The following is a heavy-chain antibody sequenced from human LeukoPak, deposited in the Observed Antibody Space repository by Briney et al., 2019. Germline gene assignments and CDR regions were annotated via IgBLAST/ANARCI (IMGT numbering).Heavy chain of an antibody. Sequence: SVKVSCKASGGTFSSYAISWVRQAPGQGLEWMGRIIPIFGIANYAQKFQGRVTITADKSTSTAYMKLSSLRSEDTAVYYCARQEDCSGGSCYSFIWFDPWGQGTLVTVSS. CDR2: IIPIFGIA. J-gene: IGHJ5*02. CDR1: GGTFSSYA. V-gene: IGHV1-69*04. D-gene: IGHD2-15*01. CDR3: ARQEDCSGGSCYSFIWFDP.